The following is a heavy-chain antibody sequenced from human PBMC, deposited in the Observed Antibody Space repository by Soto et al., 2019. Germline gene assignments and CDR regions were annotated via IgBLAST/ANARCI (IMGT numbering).Heavy chain of an antibody. CDR3: ARDRNYYDSSGYFDY. Sequence: QVQLVESGGGVVQPGRSLRLSCAASGFTFSSYAMHWVRQAPGKGLEWVAVISYDGSNKYYADSVKGRFNISRDNSKNTLYLQMNSLRAEDTAVYYCARDRNYYDSSGYFDYCGQGTLVTVSS. D-gene: IGHD3-22*01. J-gene: IGHJ4*02. CDR1: GFTFSSYA. CDR2: ISYDGSNK. V-gene: IGHV3-30-3*01.